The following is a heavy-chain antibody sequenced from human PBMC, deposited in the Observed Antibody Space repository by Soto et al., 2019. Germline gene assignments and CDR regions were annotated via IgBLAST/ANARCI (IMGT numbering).Heavy chain of an antibody. D-gene: IGHD2-15*01. V-gene: IGHV1-69*13. CDR3: ARSRFVVGVTEDYYGMDV. CDR1: GGTFSNSP. J-gene: IGHJ6*02. Sequence: ASVKVSCKSSGGTFSNSPISWVRQAPGQGLEWVGGVIPVFKTANYAQKFQGRVTITADESTNTAYMGLSSLRSGDTAVYYCARSRFVVGVTEDYYGMDVLGQPTTVTVSS. CDR2: VIPVFKTA.